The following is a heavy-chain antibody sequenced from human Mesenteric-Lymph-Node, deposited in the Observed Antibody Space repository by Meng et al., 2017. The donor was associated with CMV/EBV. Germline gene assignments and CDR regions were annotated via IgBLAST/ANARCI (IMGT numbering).Heavy chain of an antibody. CDR3: APDIPQPLARFDY. Sequence: GESLKISCAASGFTFSSYAMHWVRQAPGKGLEWVGRITKKFDGMTTDYAAPVKGRFTISRDDSKNMVFLHMDSLKSEDTAVYYCAPDIPQPLARFDYWGQGTLVTVSS. V-gene: IGHV3-15*01. CDR2: ITKKFDGMTT. CDR1: GFTFSSYA. J-gene: IGHJ4*02. D-gene: IGHD1-14*01.